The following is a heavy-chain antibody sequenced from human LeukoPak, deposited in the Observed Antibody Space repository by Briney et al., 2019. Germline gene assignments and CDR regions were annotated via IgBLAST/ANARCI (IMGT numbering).Heavy chain of an antibody. CDR1: GGSISSGGYY. CDR3: ATTVGSYFDY. Sequence: PSQTLSLTCTVSGGSISSGGYYWSWIRQHPRKGLEWIGYIYYSGSTYYNPSLKSRVTMSVDTSENQFSLKLSSVTAADTAVYYCATTVGSYFDYWSQGTLVTVSS. D-gene: IGHD3-16*01. V-gene: IGHV4-31*03. J-gene: IGHJ4*02. CDR2: IYYSGST.